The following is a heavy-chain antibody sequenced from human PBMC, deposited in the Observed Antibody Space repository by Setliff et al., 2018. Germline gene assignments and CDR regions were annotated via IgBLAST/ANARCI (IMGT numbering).Heavy chain of an antibody. CDR1: GGSINSGVYY. D-gene: IGHD1-1*01. V-gene: IGHV4-39*01. CDR3: ARTGTYRYFDY. CDR2: IYHGGDT. Sequence: LSLTCTVSGGSINSGVYYWGWIRQPPGKGLEWIGRIYHGGDTYYNASLKSRLTISVDTSKNQFPLKLRSVTAADTAVYYCARTGTYRYFDYWGQGALVTVSS. J-gene: IGHJ4*02.